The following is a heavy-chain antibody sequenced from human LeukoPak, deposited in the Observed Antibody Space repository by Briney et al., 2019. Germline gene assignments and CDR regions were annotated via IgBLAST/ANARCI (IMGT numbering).Heavy chain of an antibody. D-gene: IGHD1-1*01. Sequence: GGSLRLSCAASGFIVSTYWMYWVRQAPGKGLVWVSRINNDGGSTSYEDSVKGRFTISRDNAKNAPYLQMNSLRAEDTAVYYCARDRAGKNFDYWGQGTLVTVSS. CDR3: ARDRAGKNFDY. CDR2: INNDGGST. CDR1: GFIVSTYW. J-gene: IGHJ4*02. V-gene: IGHV3-74*01.